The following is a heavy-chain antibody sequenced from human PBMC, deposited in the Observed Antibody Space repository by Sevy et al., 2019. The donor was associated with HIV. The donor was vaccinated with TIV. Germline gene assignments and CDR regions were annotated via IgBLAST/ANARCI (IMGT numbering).Heavy chain of an antibody. V-gene: IGHV3-23*01. CDR2: ISADGTYT. CDR3: TEGAGGQWNSDYFDY. J-gene: IGHJ4*02. Sequence: GGSLRLSCAASEFTFNNYAMNWVRRAPGKGLEWISAISADGTYTYHADSVQRRFTISRDNSKSTVYLQMDSLRADDPAVYYCTEGAGGQWNSDYFDYWGQGVLVTVSS. CDR1: EFTFNNYA. D-gene: IGHD1-7*01.